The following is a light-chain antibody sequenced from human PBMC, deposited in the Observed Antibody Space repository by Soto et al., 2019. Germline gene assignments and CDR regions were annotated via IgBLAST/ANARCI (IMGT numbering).Light chain of an antibody. CDR2: EVS. Sequence: QSALTQPASVSGSPGQSITISCTGTSSDVGLYNFVSWYQQYPGKVPKVMIYEVSKRPSGVSDRFSGSKSGNTASLTISGLQAEDEADYYCCSYAGSGTVVFGGGTKLTVL. CDR1: SSDVGLYNF. CDR3: CSYAGSGTVV. J-gene: IGLJ2*01. V-gene: IGLV2-23*02.